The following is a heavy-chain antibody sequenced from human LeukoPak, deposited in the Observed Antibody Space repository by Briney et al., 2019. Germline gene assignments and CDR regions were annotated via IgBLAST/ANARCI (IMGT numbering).Heavy chain of an antibody. CDR3: ARLSGAPVRHPIYHFDY. Sequence: PSETLSLTCAVSGYSISNDYYWDWVRQPPGKGLEWIGNIYHSGSTYKNPSLKSRLTMSLDTSKNQFSLKLISVTAADTAMYYCARLSGAPVRHPIYHFDYWGQGTLVTVSS. V-gene: IGHV4-38-2*01. J-gene: IGHJ4*02. D-gene: IGHD2-2*02. CDR1: GYSISNDYY. CDR2: IYHSGST.